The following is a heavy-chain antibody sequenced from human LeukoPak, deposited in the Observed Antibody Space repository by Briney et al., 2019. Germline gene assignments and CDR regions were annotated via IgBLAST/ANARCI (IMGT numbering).Heavy chain of an antibody. CDR3: AKDRAILPASDY. CDR2: ICGSGSGK. Sequence: GRSLRLSCAASGFTFSSYAMNWVRQSPGKGLEWVAVICGSGSGKYYADSVKGRFTISRDNSKNTLYLQMNSLRAEDTAVYYCAKDRAILPASDYWGQGTLVTVSS. CDR1: GFTFSSYA. D-gene: IGHD3-9*01. J-gene: IGHJ4*02. V-gene: IGHV3-23*01.